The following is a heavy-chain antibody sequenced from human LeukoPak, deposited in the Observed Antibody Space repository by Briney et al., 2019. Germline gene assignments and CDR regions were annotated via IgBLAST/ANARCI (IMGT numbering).Heavy chain of an antibody. J-gene: IGHJ4*02. D-gene: IGHD3-22*01. V-gene: IGHV1-69*13. CDR1: GGTFSSYA. Sequence: ASVKVSCKASGGTFSSYAIRWVRQAPGQGLEWMGGIIPIFGTANYAQKFQGRVTITADESTSTAYMELSSLRSEDTAVYYCARGRGSYCDSSDSIPVYWGQGTLVTVSS. CDR3: ARGRGSYCDSSDSIPVY. CDR2: IIPIFGTA.